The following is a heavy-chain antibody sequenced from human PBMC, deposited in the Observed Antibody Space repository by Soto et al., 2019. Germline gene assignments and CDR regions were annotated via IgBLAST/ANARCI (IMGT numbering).Heavy chain of an antibody. CDR2: IFYSGSA. V-gene: IGHV4-59*01. Sequence: ASETLSLTCIVSGGPISDFYWSWIRQPPGKGLEWIGYIFYSGSANYNPSLKSRVTISVDTYKNHFSLKLRSVTATDTAVYYCARMKREYTYGSILDFWGQGSQVTVSS. CDR3: ARMKREYTYGSILDF. J-gene: IGHJ4*02. D-gene: IGHD5-18*01. CDR1: GGPISDFY.